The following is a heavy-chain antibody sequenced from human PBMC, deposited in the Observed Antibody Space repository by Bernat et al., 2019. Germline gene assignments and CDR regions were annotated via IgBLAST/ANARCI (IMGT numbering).Heavy chain of an antibody. CDR3: ARVSADKYYLDF. J-gene: IGHJ4*02. CDR1: GFTFSDHY. V-gene: IGHV3-72*01. CDR2: TRNKANSYTT. D-gene: IGHD3-3*01. Sequence: EVQLVESGGGFVQPGGSLRLSCAASGFTFSDHYMDWVRQAPGKGLEWVGRTRNKANSYTTEYAASVKGRFTISRDDSKNSLYLQMNSLKTEETAVYYCARVSADKYYLDFWGQGTLVTVSS.